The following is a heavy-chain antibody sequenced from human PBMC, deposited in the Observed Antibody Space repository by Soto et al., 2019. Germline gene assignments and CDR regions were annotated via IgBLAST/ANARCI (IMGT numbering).Heavy chain of an antibody. D-gene: IGHD4-17*01. CDR3: ATHPPYGPLVY. Sequence: QLQLQESGPGLVKPSETLSLTCTVSGDSISSSSNHWGWIRQPPGKGLEWIGNIYYSENTYYNPSLKSRFTISVDTSKNQFSLRLTSVTAADTAVYYCATHPPYGPLVYWGQGTLVTVSS. CDR2: IYYSENT. CDR1: GDSISSSSNH. J-gene: IGHJ4*02. V-gene: IGHV4-39*01.